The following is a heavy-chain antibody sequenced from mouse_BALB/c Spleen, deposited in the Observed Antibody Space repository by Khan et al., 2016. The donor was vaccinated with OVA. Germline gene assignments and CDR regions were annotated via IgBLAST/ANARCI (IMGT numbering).Heavy chain of an antibody. J-gene: IGHJ4*01. Sequence: EVQLQESGGGLVKPGGSLKLSCAASGFTFSSYAVSWIRQTPEKRLEWVASINSGGSTYYPDSVKGRFTISRDDARNILYLQMSSLRSEDTAMYYCTRLGDYWGQGTSVTVSS. CDR3: TRLGDY. CDR2: INSGGST. CDR1: GFTFSSYA. V-gene: IGHV5-6-5*01.